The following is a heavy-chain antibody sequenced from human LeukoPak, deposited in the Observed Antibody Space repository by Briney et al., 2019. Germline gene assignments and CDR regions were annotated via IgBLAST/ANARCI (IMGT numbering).Heavy chain of an antibody. CDR1: GFTFSSYW. CDR3: AREYSSGWYNEYYFDY. CDR2: INSDGSST. Sequence: GGSLRLSCAASGFTFSSYWMHWVRQAPGKGLVWVSRINSDGSSTSYADSVKGRFTISRDSAKNTLYLQMNSLRAEDTAVYYCAREYSSGWYNEYYFDYWGQGTLVTVSS. J-gene: IGHJ4*02. D-gene: IGHD6-19*01. V-gene: IGHV3-74*01.